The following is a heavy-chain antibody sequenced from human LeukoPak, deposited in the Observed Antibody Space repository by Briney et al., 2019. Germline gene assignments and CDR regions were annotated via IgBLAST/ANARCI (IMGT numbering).Heavy chain of an antibody. V-gene: IGHV4-30-4*01. CDR3: ARRDWGTTNWFDP. D-gene: IGHD3-16*01. CDR1: GGSISSGDYY. Sequence: PSETLSLTCTVSGGSISSGDYYWSWIRQPPGKGLEWIGYIYYSGSTYYNPSLKSRVTISVDTSKDQFSLKLSSVTAADTAVYYCARRDWGTTNWFDPWGQGTLVTVSS. CDR2: IYYSGST. J-gene: IGHJ5*02.